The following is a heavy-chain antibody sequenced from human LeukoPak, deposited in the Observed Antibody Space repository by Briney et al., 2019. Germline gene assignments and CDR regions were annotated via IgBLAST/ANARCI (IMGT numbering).Heavy chain of an antibody. V-gene: IGHV4-34*01. CDR3: ARGVRATKFYYYYYGMDV. CDR2: INHSGST. Sequence: SETLSLTCAVYGGSFSGYYWSWIRQPPGKGLEWIGEINHSGSTNYNPSLKSRVTISVDTSKNQFSLKLSSVTAADTAVYYCARGVRATKFYYYYYGMDVWGQGTTVTVSS. J-gene: IGHJ6*02. D-gene: IGHD1-26*01. CDR1: GGSFSGYY.